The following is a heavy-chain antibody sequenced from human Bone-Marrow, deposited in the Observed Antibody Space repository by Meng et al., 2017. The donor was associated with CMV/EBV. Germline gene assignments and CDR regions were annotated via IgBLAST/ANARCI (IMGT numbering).Heavy chain of an antibody. V-gene: IGHV4-39*01. Sequence: SETLSLTCTVSGGSISSSSYYWGWIRQPPGKGLEWIGSIYYSGSTYYNPSLMSRVTISVDTSKNQFSLKLSSLTAADTAVYYCARLIFIPAAPLAGFDYWGQGTRVTVSS. J-gene: IGHJ4*02. CDR2: IYYSGST. CDR3: ARLIFIPAAPLAGFDY. CDR1: GGSISSSSYY. D-gene: IGHD2-2*01.